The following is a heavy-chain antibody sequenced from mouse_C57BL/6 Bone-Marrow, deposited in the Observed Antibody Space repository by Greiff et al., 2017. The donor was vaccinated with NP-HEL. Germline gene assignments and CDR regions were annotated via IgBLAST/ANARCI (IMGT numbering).Heavy chain of an antibody. CDR1: GFTFSDYY. Sequence: EVKLVESGGGLVQPGGSLKLSCAASGFTFSDYYMYWVRQTPEKRLEWVAYISNGGGSTYYPDTVKGRFTISRDNAKNTLYLQMSRLKSEDTAMYYCARQVRYGSSYVSAMDYWGQGTSVTVSS. V-gene: IGHV5-12*01. J-gene: IGHJ4*01. CDR3: ARQVRYGSSYVSAMDY. CDR2: ISNGGGST. D-gene: IGHD1-1*01.